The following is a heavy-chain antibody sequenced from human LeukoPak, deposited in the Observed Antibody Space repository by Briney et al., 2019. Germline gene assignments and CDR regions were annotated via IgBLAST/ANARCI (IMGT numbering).Heavy chain of an antibody. CDR1: GFTFSSYW. V-gene: IGHV3-74*01. CDR2: INSDGSST. Sequence: GGSLRPSCAASGFTFSSYWMHWVRQAPGKGLVWVSRINSDGSSTSYADSVKGRFTISRDNAKNTLYLQMNSLRAEDTAVYYCASTDDSSGYYYGPPPHTYYYYGMDVWGQGTTVTVSS. J-gene: IGHJ6*02. CDR3: ASTDDSSGYYYGPPPHTYYYYGMDV. D-gene: IGHD3-22*01.